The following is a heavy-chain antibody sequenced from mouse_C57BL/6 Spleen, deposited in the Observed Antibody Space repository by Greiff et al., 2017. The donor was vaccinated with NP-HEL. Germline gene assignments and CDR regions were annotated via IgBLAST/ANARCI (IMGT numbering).Heavy chain of an antibody. D-gene: IGHD2-4*01. V-gene: IGHV1-22*01. Sequence: VQLQQSGPELVKPGASVKMSCKASGYTFTDYNMHWVKQSHGQSLEWIGFINPNNGGTTYNQKFKGKATLTVNKSSSTAYMELRSLTSEDSAVYYYARGGVYDYDEVAWFAYWGQGTLVTVSA. J-gene: IGHJ3*01. CDR1: GYTFTDYN. CDR3: ARGGVYDYDEVAWFAY. CDR2: INPNNGGT.